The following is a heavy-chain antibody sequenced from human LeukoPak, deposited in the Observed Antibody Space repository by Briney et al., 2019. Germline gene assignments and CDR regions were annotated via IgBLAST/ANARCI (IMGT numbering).Heavy chain of an antibody. V-gene: IGHV4-30-2*01. CDR3: ARDLGYCSSSRCTDALDI. CDR2: THHSGST. CDR1: GGSISSGAYY. J-gene: IGHJ3*02. Sequence: SETLSLTCTVSGGSISSGAYYWNWIRQPPGKGLEWIGYTHHSGSTYLNSSLKSRVTISIDRPKNQFSLKLSSVTAADTAVYYCARDLGYCSSSRCTDALDIWGQGTMVTVSS. D-gene: IGHD2-2*01.